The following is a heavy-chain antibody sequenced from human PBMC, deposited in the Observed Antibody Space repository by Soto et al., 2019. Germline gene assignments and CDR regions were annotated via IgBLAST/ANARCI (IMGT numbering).Heavy chain of an antibody. J-gene: IGHJ1*01. D-gene: IGHD3-22*01. Sequence: SETLSLTCTVSGGSISSPNFYWSWIRQHPGKGLEWIGHIYYNGTTYYNPTLKSRVSISVDTSKNQFSLKLSSVTAADTAVYYCARADYYDSSGALGFQHWGQGTLVAVSS. CDR1: GGSISSPNFY. V-gene: IGHV4-31*03. CDR3: ARADYYDSSGALGFQH. CDR2: IYYNGTT.